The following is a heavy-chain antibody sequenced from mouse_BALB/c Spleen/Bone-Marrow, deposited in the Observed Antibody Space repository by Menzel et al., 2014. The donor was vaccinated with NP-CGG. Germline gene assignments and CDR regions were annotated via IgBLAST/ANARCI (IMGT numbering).Heavy chain of an antibody. J-gene: IGHJ4*01. Sequence: EVKVEESGPGLVKPSQSLSLPCTVTGYSITSDYAWNWIRQFPGNKLAWMGYISYSGSTSYNPSLKSRISITRDTSKNQFFLQLNSVTTEDTATYYCARRRYYYGAMDYWGQGTSVTVSS. CDR1: GYSITSDYA. V-gene: IGHV3-2*02. CDR3: ARRRYYYGAMDY. CDR2: ISYSGST. D-gene: IGHD1-1*01.